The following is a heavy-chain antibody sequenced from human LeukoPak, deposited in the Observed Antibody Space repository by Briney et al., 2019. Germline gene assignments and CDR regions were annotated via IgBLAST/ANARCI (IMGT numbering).Heavy chain of an antibody. Sequence: SVKVSCKASGGTFSSYAISWVRRAPGQGLEWMGEIIPIFGTANYAQKFQGRVTITADESTSTAYMELSSLRSEDTAVYYCARDTAMTHFDYWGQGTLVTVSS. CDR2: IIPIFGTA. J-gene: IGHJ4*02. CDR3: ARDTAMTHFDY. V-gene: IGHV1-69*13. D-gene: IGHD5-18*01. CDR1: GGTFSSYA.